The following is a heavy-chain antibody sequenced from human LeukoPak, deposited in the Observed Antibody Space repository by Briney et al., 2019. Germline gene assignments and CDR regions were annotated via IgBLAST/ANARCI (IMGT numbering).Heavy chain of an antibody. J-gene: IGHJ4*02. Sequence: WETLSLTCTVSGDSISSYYWSWIRQPPGKGLEWIGYIYGCGRTNYNPSLKSQVTISVDTSKNQLSLEVRSVTAADTAVYFCARHGYVNSVDYWGQGTLVPVSS. CDR3: ARHGYVNSVDY. CDR2: IYGCGRT. V-gene: IGHV4-59*08. CDR1: GDSISSYY. D-gene: IGHD5-12*01.